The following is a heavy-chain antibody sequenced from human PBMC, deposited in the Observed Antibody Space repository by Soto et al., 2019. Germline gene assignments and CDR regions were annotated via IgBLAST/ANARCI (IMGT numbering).Heavy chain of an antibody. J-gene: IGHJ6*02. CDR2: INHSGST. CDR1: GGSFSGYY. V-gene: IGHV4-34*01. Sequence: QVQLQQWGAGLLKPSETLSLTCAVYGGSFSGYYWSWIRQPPGKGLEWIGEINHSGSTNYNPSLKSRGTISVDPSKNQFSLKLSSVTAADTAVYYCAREEYGSGTYYYYGMDVWGQGTTVTVSS. D-gene: IGHD3-10*01. CDR3: AREEYGSGTYYYYGMDV.